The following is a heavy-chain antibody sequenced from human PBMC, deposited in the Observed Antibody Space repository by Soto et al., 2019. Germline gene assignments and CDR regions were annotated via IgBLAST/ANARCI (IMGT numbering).Heavy chain of an antibody. Sequence: EVQLVESGGGLVKPGGSLRLSCAASGFTFSNAWMNWVRQAPGKGLEWVGRIKSKTDGGTTDYAAPVKGRFTISRDDSKNTLYLQMNRLKTEDTAVYYCTTRELIAVVSQGPDYWGQGTLVTVSS. CDR1: GFTFSNAW. CDR2: IKSKTDGGTT. V-gene: IGHV3-15*07. CDR3: TTRELIAVVSQGPDY. D-gene: IGHD6-19*01. J-gene: IGHJ4*02.